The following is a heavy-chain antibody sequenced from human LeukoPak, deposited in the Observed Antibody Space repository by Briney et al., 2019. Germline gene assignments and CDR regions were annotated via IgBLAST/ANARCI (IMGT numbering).Heavy chain of an antibody. CDR1: GFTVSSNY. CDR3: ARTPVEPYCGGDCYSLYFDY. J-gene: IGHJ4*02. D-gene: IGHD2-21*01. V-gene: IGHV3-66*02. Sequence: GGSLRLSCAASGFTVSSNYMSWVRQAPGKGLEWVSVIYSGGSTYYADSVKGRFTISRDNSKNTLYLQMNSLRAEDTAVYYCARTPVEPYCGGDCYSLYFDYWGQGALVTVSS. CDR2: IYSGGST.